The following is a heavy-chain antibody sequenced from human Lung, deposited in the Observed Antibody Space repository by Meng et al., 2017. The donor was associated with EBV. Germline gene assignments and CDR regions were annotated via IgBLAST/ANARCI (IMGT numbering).Heavy chain of an antibody. D-gene: IGHD3-16*01. V-gene: IGHV5-51*01. CDR3: ARHNCYDV. J-gene: IGHJ4*02. CDR1: GYSFTNYW. CDR2: IYPGDSKI. Sequence: EVQLVRSGAEVKKSGESLKISCQASGYSFTNYWIGWVRQMPGKGLEWMGIIYPGDSKIRYSPSFQGQVTISADKSISTVYLQWSSLKASDTAIYYCARHNCYDVWGQGTLGTVAS.